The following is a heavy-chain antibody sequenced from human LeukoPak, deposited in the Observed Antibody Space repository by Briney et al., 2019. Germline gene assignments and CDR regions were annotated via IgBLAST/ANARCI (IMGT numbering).Heavy chain of an antibody. Sequence: ASVTVSCKASGYTFTSYGISWVRQAPGQGLEWMGWISAYNGNTNYAQKLQGRVTMTTDTSTSTAYMELRSLRSDDTAVYYCARGVGGVTTLPLYYYYYMDVWGKGTTVTVSS. CDR3: ARGVGGVTTLPLYYYYYMDV. V-gene: IGHV1-18*01. J-gene: IGHJ6*03. D-gene: IGHD4-17*01. CDR2: ISAYNGNT. CDR1: GYTFTSYG.